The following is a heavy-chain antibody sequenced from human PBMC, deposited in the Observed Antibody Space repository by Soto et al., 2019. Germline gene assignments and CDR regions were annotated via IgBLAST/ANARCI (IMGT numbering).Heavy chain of an antibody. D-gene: IGHD6-6*01. V-gene: IGHV3-23*01. CDR2: ISGSGGST. CDR3: ANMGVGAARGNYYYFMDV. Sequence: GGSLRLSCAASGFTFSSYAMSWVRQAPGKGLEWVSAISGSGGSTYYADSVKGRFTISRDNSKNTLYLQMNSLRAEDTAVYYYANMGVGAARGNYYYFMDVWGKGTTVSVTS. J-gene: IGHJ6*03. CDR1: GFTFSSYA.